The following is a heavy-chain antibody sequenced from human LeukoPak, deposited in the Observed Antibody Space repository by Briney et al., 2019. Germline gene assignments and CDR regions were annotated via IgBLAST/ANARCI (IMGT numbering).Heavy chain of an antibody. J-gene: IGHJ4*02. CDR1: GFTFSSYA. CDR2: ISGSGVST. Sequence: GGPLRLSCAASGFTFSSYAMSWVRQAPGKGLEWVSAISGSGVSTYYADSVKGRFTISRDNSKNTLYLQLNSLRAEDTAVYYCAKDQAGGWFVDYWGQGTLVTVSS. CDR3: AKDQAGGWFVDY. V-gene: IGHV3-23*01. D-gene: IGHD6-19*01.